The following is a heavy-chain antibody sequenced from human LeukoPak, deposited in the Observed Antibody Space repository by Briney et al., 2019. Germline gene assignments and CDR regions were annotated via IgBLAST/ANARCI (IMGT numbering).Heavy chain of an antibody. CDR2: ISGSGGST. CDR1: GFTFSSYA. Sequence: GGSLRLSCAASGFTFSSYAMSWVRQAPGKGLERVSAISGSGGSTYYTDSVKGRFTISRDNSKNTLYLQMNSLRAEDTAVYYCAKSSIAAAPGVGSFDYWGQGTLVTVSS. J-gene: IGHJ4*02. D-gene: IGHD6-13*01. V-gene: IGHV3-23*01. CDR3: AKSSIAAAPGVGSFDY.